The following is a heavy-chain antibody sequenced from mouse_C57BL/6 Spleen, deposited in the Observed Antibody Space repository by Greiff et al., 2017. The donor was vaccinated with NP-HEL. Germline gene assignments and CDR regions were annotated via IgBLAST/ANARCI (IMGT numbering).Heavy chain of an antibody. V-gene: IGHV1-54*01. J-gene: IGHJ4*01. D-gene: IGHD2-1*01. Sequence: VQLQQSGAELVRPGTSVKVSCKASGYAFTNYLIEWVKQRPGQGLEWIGVINPGSGGTNYNEKFKGKATLTADKSSSTAYMQLSSLTSEDSAVYFCARRGNDYAMDYWGQGTSVTVSS. CDR1: GYAFTNYL. CDR3: ARRGNDYAMDY. CDR2: INPGSGGT.